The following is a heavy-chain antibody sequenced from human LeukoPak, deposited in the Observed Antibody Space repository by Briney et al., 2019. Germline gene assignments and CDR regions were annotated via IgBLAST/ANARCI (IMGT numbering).Heavy chain of an antibody. CDR2: ISSSGGST. CDR3: AKDQRGTTVVTVTDY. D-gene: IGHD4-17*01. J-gene: IGHJ4*02. Sequence: GGSLRLSCAASGFTFSSYAMSWVRQAPGKGLEWVSAISSSGGSTYYADSVKGRFTISRDNSKNTLYLQMNSLRAEDTAVYYCAKDQRGTTVVTVTDYWGQGTLVTVSS. V-gene: IGHV3-23*01. CDR1: GFTFSSYA.